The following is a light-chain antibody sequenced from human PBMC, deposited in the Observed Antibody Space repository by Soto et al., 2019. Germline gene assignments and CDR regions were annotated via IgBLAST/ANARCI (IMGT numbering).Light chain of an antibody. V-gene: IGLV2-14*01. J-gene: IGLJ2*01. Sequence: QSALTQPASVSGSPGQSITISCTGTSSDVGAYNYVSWYQQQPGKAPKLMIFEVSDRPSGVSNRFSGSKSGNTAYLTISGLQAEDEADYYCSSYTSSNTLVFGGGTKLTVL. CDR1: SSDVGAYNY. CDR2: EVS. CDR3: SSYTSSNTLV.